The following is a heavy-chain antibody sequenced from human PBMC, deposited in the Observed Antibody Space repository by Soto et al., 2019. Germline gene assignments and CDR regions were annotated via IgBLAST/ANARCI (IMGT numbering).Heavy chain of an antibody. CDR3: ARGPGTMAKIDY. Sequence: SETLSLTCTVSGGSISSSYWSWIRQPPGKGLEWIGYIYDSGSTYYNSSLKSRVTMSVDTSKNQFSLKLSSVTAADTAVYYCARGPGTMAKIDYWGQGTLVTVSS. V-gene: IGHV4-59*12. D-gene: IGHD3-10*01. CDR2: IYDSGST. J-gene: IGHJ4*02. CDR1: GGSISSSY.